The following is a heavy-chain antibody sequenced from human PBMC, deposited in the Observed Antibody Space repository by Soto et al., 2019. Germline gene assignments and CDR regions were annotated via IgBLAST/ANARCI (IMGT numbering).Heavy chain of an antibody. J-gene: IGHJ3*01. CDR2: IYSGGST. D-gene: IGHD3-22*01. Sequence: EVQLVESGGGLIQPGGSLRLSCAASGFTISSNDMNWVRQAPGKGLEWVSLIYSGGSTYYADSVKGRFTISRDNSKNTLYFQMSSLRAEDTAVYYCATRPLLPGAPWGQGTMVTVCS. V-gene: IGHV3-53*01. CDR3: ATRPLLPGAP. CDR1: GFTISSND.